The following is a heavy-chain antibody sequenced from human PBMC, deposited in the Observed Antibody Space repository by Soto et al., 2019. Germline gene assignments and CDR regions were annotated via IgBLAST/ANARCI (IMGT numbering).Heavy chain of an antibody. J-gene: IGHJ4*01. CDR3: ARDQRGTFDY. CDR2: VRGSGAGT. V-gene: IGHV3-23*01. D-gene: IGHD1-1*01. Sequence: GGSLRLSCAASGFTFNNYAMSWVRQAPGKAPEWVAAVRGSGAGTYHADSVRGRFTSSRDNLNNILYLQMNSLRAEDTAMYYCARDQRGTFDYWGHGTLVTVSS. CDR1: GFTFNNYA.